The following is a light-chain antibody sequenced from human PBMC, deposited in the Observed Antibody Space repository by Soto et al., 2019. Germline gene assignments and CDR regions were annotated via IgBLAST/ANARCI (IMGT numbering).Light chain of an antibody. CDR2: AAS. V-gene: IGKV1-39*01. CDR3: QQSYSTPYT. Sequence: DIQMTQSPSSLSASVGDRVTITGRASQSISSYLKWYQQKPGKAPKLLIYAASSLQSGVPSRFSGNVSVTDFTLNISSLQPEDFATYYCQQSYSTPYTFGQGTKLVIK. CDR1: QSISSY. J-gene: IGKJ2*01.